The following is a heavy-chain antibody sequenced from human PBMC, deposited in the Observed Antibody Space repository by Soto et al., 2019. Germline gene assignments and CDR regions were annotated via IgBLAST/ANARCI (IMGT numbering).Heavy chain of an antibody. CDR3: ARISAALSQSFDI. D-gene: IGHD6-13*01. J-gene: IGHJ3*02. CDR2: VSYDGKNK. V-gene: IGHV3-30*11. Sequence: GGSLRLSCAASGYRFSDHAMHWVRQAPGKGLEWVAIVSYDGKNKFYAESVKGRFIISRDNSKNIMYLEMSSLRPDDTALYYCARISAALSQSFDIWGRGTMVTVSS. CDR1: GYRFSDHA.